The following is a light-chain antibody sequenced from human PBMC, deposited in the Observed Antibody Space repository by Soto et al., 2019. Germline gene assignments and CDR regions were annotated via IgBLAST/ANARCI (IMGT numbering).Light chain of an antibody. CDR1: SSDVGGYNY. CDR3: SSYAGSNNFVV. V-gene: IGLV2-8*01. CDR2: EVS. Sequence: QSVLTQPPSASGSPGQSVTISCTGTSSDVGGYNYVSWYQQHPGKAPKLMIYEVSKRPSGVPDRFSGSKSGNTTSLTVSGLQAEDEADYYCSSYAGSNNFVVFGGGTMVTVL. J-gene: IGLJ2*01.